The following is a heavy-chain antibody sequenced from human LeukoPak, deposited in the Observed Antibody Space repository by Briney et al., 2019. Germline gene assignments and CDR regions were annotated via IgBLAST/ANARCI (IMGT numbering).Heavy chain of an antibody. D-gene: IGHD5-18*01. V-gene: IGHV3-30*02. J-gene: IGHJ4*02. CDR1: GFTFSSYA. CDR2: IRYDGSNK. Sequence: GGSLRLSCAASGFTFSSYAMSWVRQAPGKGLEWVAFIRYDGSNKYYADSVKGRFTISRDNSKNTLYLQMNSLRAEDTAVYYCATDTAMASDYWGQGTLVTVSS. CDR3: ATDTAMASDY.